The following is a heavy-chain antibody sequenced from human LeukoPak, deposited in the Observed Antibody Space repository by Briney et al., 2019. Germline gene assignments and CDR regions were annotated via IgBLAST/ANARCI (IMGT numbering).Heavy chain of an antibody. CDR3: ARAESLGCEGDY. V-gene: IGHV1-2*02. J-gene: IGHJ4*02. D-gene: IGHD2-15*01. CDR1: GYTFTGYY. CDR2: INPNSGGT. Sequence: ASVKVSCKASGYTFTGYYMHWVRQAPGQGLEWMGWINPNSGGTNYAQKFQGRVTMTKDTSISTAYMELSRLRSDDTAVYYCARAESLGCEGDYWGQGTLVTVSS.